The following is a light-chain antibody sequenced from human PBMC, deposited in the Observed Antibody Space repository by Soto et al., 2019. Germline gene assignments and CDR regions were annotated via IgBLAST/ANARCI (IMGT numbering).Light chain of an antibody. CDR1: QSISSS. CDR2: AAS. Sequence: DIEITQYQSSLSASAVDRVTITCRASQSISSSLNWYQQKPGKAPKLLIYAASSLQSGGPSRFSGGVSGTEFTFTIVSLHTGDFGTDACLLVC. J-gene: IGKJ2*04. V-gene: IGKV1-39*01. CDR3: LLVC.